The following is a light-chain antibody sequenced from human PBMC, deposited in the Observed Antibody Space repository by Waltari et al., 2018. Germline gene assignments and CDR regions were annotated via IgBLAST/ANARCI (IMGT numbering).Light chain of an antibody. Sequence: QSALTQPPSASGSPGQSVTISCTGTSSAVGAFNYVSLYQLHPGKAPKLMIFEVSQRPSGVPDRFSGSKSGNTASLTVSGLQAEDEADYYCSSYAGSNLYVFGTGTKVTVL. CDR1: SSAVGAFNY. CDR2: EVS. J-gene: IGLJ1*01. V-gene: IGLV2-8*01. CDR3: SSYAGSNLYV.